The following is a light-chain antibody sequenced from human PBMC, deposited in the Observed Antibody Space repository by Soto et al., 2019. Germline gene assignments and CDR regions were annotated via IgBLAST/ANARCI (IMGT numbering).Light chain of an antibody. CDR1: HSLLHSDGKTY. V-gene: IGKV2D-29*02. J-gene: IGKJ1*01. CDR2: EVS. CDR3: MQTLQLPIT. Sequence: IVMTQPTLSLSVTPGQPAASSCESIHSLLHSDGKTYLYWYLQKPGQSPQLLIYEVSSRFSGVPDRFSGSGSGTYFTLTISRVEAEDVGVYFCMQTLQLPITFGQGTKVDI.